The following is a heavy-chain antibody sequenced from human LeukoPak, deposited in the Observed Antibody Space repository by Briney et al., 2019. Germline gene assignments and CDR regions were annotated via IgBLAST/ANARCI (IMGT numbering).Heavy chain of an antibody. V-gene: IGHV3-30*18. CDR1: GFTFSSYG. CDR3: AEDGGVERWVYYYYYGMDV. Sequence: GGSLRPSRAPSGFTFSSYGMQWVRQAPGKGLGWVAVISYDGSNKNYADSVKGRFTISRDNSKNTLYLQMNSLRAEDTAVYYWAEDGGVERWVYYYYYGMDVWGQGTTVTVSS. J-gene: IGHJ6*02. D-gene: IGHD3-16*01. CDR2: ISYDGSNK.